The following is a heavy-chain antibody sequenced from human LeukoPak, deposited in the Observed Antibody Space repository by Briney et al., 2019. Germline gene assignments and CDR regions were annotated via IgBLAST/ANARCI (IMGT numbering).Heavy chain of an antibody. D-gene: IGHD3-10*01. V-gene: IGHV4-59*01. CDR2: IYYSGST. J-gene: IGHJ6*03. Sequence: SETLSLTCTVSGGSISSYYWSWIRQPPGKGLEWIGYIYYSGSTNYNPSLKSRVTISVDTSKNQFSLKLSSVTAADTAVYYYARFRGYYYGSGSYGSHYMDVWGKGTTVTVSS. CDR1: GGSISSYY. CDR3: ARFRGYYYGSGSYGSHYMDV.